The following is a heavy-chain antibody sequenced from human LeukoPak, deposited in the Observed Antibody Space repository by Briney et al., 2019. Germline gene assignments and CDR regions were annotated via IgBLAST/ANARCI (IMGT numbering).Heavy chain of an antibody. Sequence: SETLSLTCTVSGGSISSYYWSWIRQPPGKGLEWIGYIYYSGSTNYNPSLKSRVTISVDTSKNQFSLKLSSVTAADTAVYYCLYSSSWYYFDYWGQGTLVTVSS. D-gene: IGHD6-13*01. CDR3: LYSSSWYYFDY. V-gene: IGHV4-59*01. CDR1: GGSISSYY. CDR2: IYYSGST. J-gene: IGHJ4*02.